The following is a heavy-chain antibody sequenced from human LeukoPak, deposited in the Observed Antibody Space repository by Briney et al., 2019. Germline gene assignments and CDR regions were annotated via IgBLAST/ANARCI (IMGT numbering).Heavy chain of an antibody. CDR1: GFSVSSNY. D-gene: IGHD4-17*01. CDR3: AVTTFDY. CDR2: IYSGGST. J-gene: IGHJ4*02. Sequence: GGSLRLSCEASGFSVSSNYMSWVRQAPGKGLEWVSVIYSGGSTYYADSVKGRFTISRDNSKNTLYLQMNSLRAEDTAVYYCAVTTFDYWGQGTLVTVSS. V-gene: IGHV3-66*01.